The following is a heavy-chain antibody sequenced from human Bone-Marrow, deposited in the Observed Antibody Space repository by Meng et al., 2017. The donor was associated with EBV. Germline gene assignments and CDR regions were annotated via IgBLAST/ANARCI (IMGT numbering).Heavy chain of an antibody. V-gene: IGHV3-11*01. J-gene: IGHJ4*02. CDR2: ISSSGTIR. D-gene: IGHD3-22*01. CDR1: GFTFGDYY. Sequence: QVQLVESGGGLVKLGGSLRLSCAAFGFTFGDYYMSWTRQAPGKGLEWISYISSSGTIRHYADSVKGRFTVSRDNANNLLYLEMDSLRAEDTAVYFCARDLYYSDSDGYYPAYWGQGTLVTVSS. CDR3: ARDLYYSDSDGYYPAY.